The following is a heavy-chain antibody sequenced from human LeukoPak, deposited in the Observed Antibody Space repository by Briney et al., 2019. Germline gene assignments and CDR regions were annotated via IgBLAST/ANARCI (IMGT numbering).Heavy chain of an antibody. Sequence: GESLKISCKGSGYSFTSYWIGWVRQMPGKGLEWMGIIYPGDSDTRYSPSFQGQVTISADKSISTAYLQWSSLKASDTAMYYCARHAYYYESSGYYVPFDYWGQGTLVTVSS. CDR3: ARHAYYYESSGYYVPFDY. CDR2: IYPGDSDT. J-gene: IGHJ4*02. CDR1: GYSFTSYW. D-gene: IGHD3-22*01. V-gene: IGHV5-51*01.